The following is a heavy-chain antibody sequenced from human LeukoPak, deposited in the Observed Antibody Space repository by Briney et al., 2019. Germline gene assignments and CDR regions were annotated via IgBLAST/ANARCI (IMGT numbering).Heavy chain of an antibody. CDR3: ARETARLEGAFDI. J-gene: IGHJ3*02. D-gene: IGHD5-18*01. CDR1: GFTFKKYD. CDR2: IRASGGAT. Sequence: GGSLRLSCAASGFTFKKYDVTWVRQAPGKGLEWVSGIRASGGATYYADSVKGRFTISRDNSKNTLYLQMNSLRAEDTAVYYCARETARLEGAFDIWGQGTMVTVSS. V-gene: IGHV3-23*01.